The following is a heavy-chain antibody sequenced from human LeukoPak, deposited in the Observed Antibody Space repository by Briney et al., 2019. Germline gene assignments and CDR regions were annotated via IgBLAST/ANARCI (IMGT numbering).Heavy chain of an antibody. Sequence: SGTLSLTCAVSGESIRSSNWWSWVRQPPGKGLEWIEYIYYSGSTNYNPSLKSRVTISVDTSKNQFSLKLSSVTAADTAVYYCARSPIVVVPAAMFWFDPWGQGTLVTVSS. V-gene: IGHV4-4*02. CDR2: IYYSGST. CDR1: GESIRSSNW. CDR3: ARSPIVVVPAAMFWFDP. D-gene: IGHD2-2*01. J-gene: IGHJ5*02.